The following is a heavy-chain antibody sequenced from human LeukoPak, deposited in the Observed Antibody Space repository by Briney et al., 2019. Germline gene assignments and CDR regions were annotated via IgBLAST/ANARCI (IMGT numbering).Heavy chain of an antibody. CDR3: ARGYDSNLDYYYYMDV. J-gene: IGHJ6*03. V-gene: IGHV3-30*03. CDR1: GFTFSSYG. Sequence: GGSLRLSCAASGFTFSSYGMHWVRQAPGKGLEWVAVISYDGSNKYYADSVKGRFTISRDNSKNTLYVQMNSLRVEDTAVYFCARGYDSNLDYYYYMDVWGKGTTVTVSS. CDR2: ISYDGSNK. D-gene: IGHD3-16*01.